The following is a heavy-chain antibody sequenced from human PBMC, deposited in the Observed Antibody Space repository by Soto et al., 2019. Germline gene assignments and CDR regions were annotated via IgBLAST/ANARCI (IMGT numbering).Heavy chain of an antibody. CDR2: ISYDGSNK. CDR1: GFTFSSYG. D-gene: IGHD3-10*01. Sequence: ESGGGVVQPGRSLRLSCAASGFTFSSYGMHWVRQAPGKGLEWVAVISYDGSNKYYADSVKGRFTISRDNSKNTLYLQMNSLRAEDTAVYYCAKDPHRGVRGVIITGGFDYWGQGTLVTVSS. J-gene: IGHJ4*02. V-gene: IGHV3-30*18. CDR3: AKDPHRGVRGVIITGGFDY.